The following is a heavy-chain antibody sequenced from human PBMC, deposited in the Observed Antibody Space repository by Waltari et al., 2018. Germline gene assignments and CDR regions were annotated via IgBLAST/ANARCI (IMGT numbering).Heavy chain of an antibody. CDR2: VYYNGNT. CDR3: VRHRLAWYFDL. Sequence: QLQLQESGPGLVKPSETLSLTCTVSGVSMDDSSYSWGWIRQPPGKGLEWIGSVYYNGNTHHNPPLKSRVTVSGDTSKNQFSLMLNSVTAADTAVYYCVRHRLAWYFDLWGRGTLVTVSS. J-gene: IGHJ2*01. V-gene: IGHV4-39*01. D-gene: IGHD6-19*01. CDR1: GVSMDDSSYS.